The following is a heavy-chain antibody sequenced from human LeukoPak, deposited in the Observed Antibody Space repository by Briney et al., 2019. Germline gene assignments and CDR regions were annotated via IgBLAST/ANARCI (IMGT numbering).Heavy chain of an antibody. V-gene: IGHV4-59*01. CDR1: GGSISSYY. CDR2: IYYSGST. J-gene: IGHJ4*02. D-gene: IGHD2-15*01. CDR3: ARDVVDYFDY. Sequence: SGTLSLTCTVSGGSISSYYWSWIRQPPGKGLEWIGYIYYSGSTNYNPSLKSRVTISVDTSKNQFSLKLSSVTAADTAVYYCARDVVDYFDYWGQGTLVTVSS.